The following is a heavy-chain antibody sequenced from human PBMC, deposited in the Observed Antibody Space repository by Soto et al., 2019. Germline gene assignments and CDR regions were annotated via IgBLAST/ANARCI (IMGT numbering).Heavy chain of an antibody. Sequence: QVQLQESGPGLVKPSETLSLTCTVSGGSISSYYWSWIRQPPGKGLEWIGYIYYSGSTNYNPSLKSRVTISVDTSKNQFSLKLSSVTAADTAVYYCARAPRDLWFGEFLWGQGTLVTVSS. D-gene: IGHD3-10*01. CDR1: GGSISSYY. J-gene: IGHJ4*02. CDR2: IYYSGST. V-gene: IGHV4-59*01. CDR3: ARAPRDLWFGEFL.